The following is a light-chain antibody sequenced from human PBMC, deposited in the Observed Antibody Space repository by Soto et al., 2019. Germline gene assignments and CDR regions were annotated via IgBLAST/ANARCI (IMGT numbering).Light chain of an antibody. J-gene: IGKJ5*01. CDR3: QQYNNWPPIT. CDR1: QSVSSSY. Sequence: EIVLTQSPGTLSLSPGERATLSCRASQSVSSSYLAWYHQKPGQAPRLLIYGASNRATGIPDRFSGSGSGTEFTLTISSLQSEDFAVYYCQQYNNWPPITFGQGTRLEIK. V-gene: IGKV3-20*01. CDR2: GAS.